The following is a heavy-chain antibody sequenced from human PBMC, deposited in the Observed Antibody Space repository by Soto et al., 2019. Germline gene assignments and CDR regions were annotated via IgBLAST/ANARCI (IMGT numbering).Heavy chain of an antibody. CDR2: ISHDGINK. CDR3: ARGADWFDS. V-gene: IGHV3-30-3*01. CDR1: GFTFSSSA. J-gene: IGHJ5*01. Sequence: GGSLRLSCAASGFTFSSSAMHWVRQAPGKGLEWVATISHDGINKYYADSMKGPFTISRDNSKNTLYLQMNTLRPEDTAVYYCARGADWFDSWGQGTLVTV.